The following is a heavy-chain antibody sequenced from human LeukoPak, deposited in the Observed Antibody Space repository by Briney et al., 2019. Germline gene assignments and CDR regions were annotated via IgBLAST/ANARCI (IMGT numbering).Heavy chain of an antibody. CDR3: ARGLRDFWSGYYSESFWFDP. D-gene: IGHD3-3*01. J-gene: IGHJ5*02. CDR2: IYYSGST. Sequence: ETLSLTCTVSGGSISSYYWSWIRQPPGKGLEWIGYIYYSGSTNYNPSLKSRVTISVDTSKNQFSLKLSSVTAADTAVYYCARGLRDFWSGYYSESFWFDPWGQGTLVTVSS. V-gene: IGHV4-59*01. CDR1: GGSISSYY.